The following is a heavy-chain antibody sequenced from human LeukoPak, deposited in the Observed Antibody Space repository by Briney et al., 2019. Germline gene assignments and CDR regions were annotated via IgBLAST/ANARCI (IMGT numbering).Heavy chain of an antibody. J-gene: IGHJ4*02. CDR1: GFTFDDYG. D-gene: IGHD6-19*01. V-gene: IGHV3-20*04. Sequence: PGGSLRLSCAASGFTFDDYGMSWVRQAPGKGLEWVSGINWNGGSTGYADSLKGRFTISRDNAKKPLYLQMTSLRAEDTALYYCARDTGQWLEFDYWGQGTLVTVSS. CDR2: INWNGGST. CDR3: ARDTGQWLEFDY.